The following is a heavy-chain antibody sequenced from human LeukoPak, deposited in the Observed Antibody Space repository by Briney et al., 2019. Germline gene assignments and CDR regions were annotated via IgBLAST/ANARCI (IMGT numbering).Heavy chain of an antibody. J-gene: IGHJ4*02. CDR2: IYYSGST. CDR3: ARGSHDILTGPYFDY. V-gene: IGHV4-39*01. CDR1: GGSISSSTYY. D-gene: IGHD3-9*01. Sequence: PSETLSLTCTVSGGSISSSTYYWGWIRRPPGKGLEWIGSIYYSGSTYYNPSLKSRVTVSVDTSKNQFSLKLSSVTAADTAVYYCARGSHDILTGPYFDYWGQGTLVTVSS.